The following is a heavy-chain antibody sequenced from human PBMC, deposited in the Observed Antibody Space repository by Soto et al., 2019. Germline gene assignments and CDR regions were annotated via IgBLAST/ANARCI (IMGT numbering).Heavy chain of an antibody. V-gene: IGHV3-23*01. J-gene: IGHJ4*02. CDR3: ATVHNTSRSFDY. CDR2: TGATGRTT. CDR1: GLTFNIYA. Sequence: QPGGSLRLSCAASGLTFNIYATTWVRQAPGKGLEWVSTTGATGRTTYYSDSVKGRFTVSRDNSKNTLDLQMSNLRAEDTAVYYCATVHNTSRSFDYWGQGTLVTVYS. D-gene: IGHD1-20*01.